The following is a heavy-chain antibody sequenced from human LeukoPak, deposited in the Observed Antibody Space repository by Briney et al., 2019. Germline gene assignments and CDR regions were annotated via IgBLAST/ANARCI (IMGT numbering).Heavy chain of an antibody. CDR1: EGTFSSYA. J-gene: IGHJ4*02. CDR2: IIPIFGTA. V-gene: IGHV1-69*05. CDR3: ARAGELGQLGRSGSYLY. D-gene: IGHD1-26*01. Sequence: SVKVSCKXSEGTFSSYAISWVRQAPGQGLEWMGGIIPIFGTANYAQKFQGRVTITTDESTSTAYMELSSLRSEDTAVYYCARAGELGQLGRSGSYLYWGQGTLVTVSS.